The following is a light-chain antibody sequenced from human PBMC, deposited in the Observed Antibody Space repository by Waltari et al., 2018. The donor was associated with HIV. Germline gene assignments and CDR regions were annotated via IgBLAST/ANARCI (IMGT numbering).Light chain of an antibody. CDR1: QSISSH. Sequence: DVQMTQSPSSLSASLGDRVTITCRASQSISSHLNWYQQKPGEAPKVLIYAASSLRSDVPSRFSGSGSGTDFTLTISSLQLEDFATDYCQQSYSSPNNFGQGT. CDR3: QQSYSSPNN. CDR2: AAS. J-gene: IGKJ2*01. V-gene: IGKV1-39*01.